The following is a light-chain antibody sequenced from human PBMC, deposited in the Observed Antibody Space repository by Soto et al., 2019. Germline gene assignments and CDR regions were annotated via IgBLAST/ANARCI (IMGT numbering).Light chain of an antibody. V-gene: IGKV1-9*01. CDR2: GAS. Sequence: DIQLTQSPSFLSASVGDTVTITCRASQGISTYLAWYQQNPGKAPKNLIYGASTLQSGVPSRFSGSGSGTEFTLTISSLQPEDFATYYCQGHSTYPRTFGPGTKVEIK. CDR3: QGHSTYPRT. J-gene: IGKJ1*01. CDR1: QGISTY.